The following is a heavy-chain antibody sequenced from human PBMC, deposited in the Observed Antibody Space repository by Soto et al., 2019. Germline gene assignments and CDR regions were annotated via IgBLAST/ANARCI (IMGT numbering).Heavy chain of an antibody. V-gene: IGHV3-23*01. CDR1: GFIFSSYA. CDR2: ISSHGDST. J-gene: IGHJ4*02. Sequence: EVQLLESGGDLVQPGGSLRLSCAASGFIFSSYAMSWVRQAPGKGLEWVSTISSHGDSTYYADSVKGRFTISRDNSKNTLYPQMNSLRAEDTAVYYCAKAPYSGSYSHFDYWGQGTLVTVSS. D-gene: IGHD1-26*01. CDR3: AKAPYSGSYSHFDY.